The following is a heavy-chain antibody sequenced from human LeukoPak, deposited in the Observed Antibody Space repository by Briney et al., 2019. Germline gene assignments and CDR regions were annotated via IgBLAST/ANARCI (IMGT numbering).Heavy chain of an antibody. V-gene: IGHV3-21*01. CDR2: ISSSSSYI. J-gene: IGHJ4*02. Sequence: GGSLRLSCAASGFTFSSYTMNWVRQAPGKGLEWVSSISSSSSYIYYADSVKGRFTISRDNARNSLYLQMNSLRAEDTALYYCARVNWATHYYDSSGYYPLDYWGQGTLVTVSS. CDR3: ARVNWATHYYDSSGYYPLDY. D-gene: IGHD3-22*01. CDR1: GFTFSSYT.